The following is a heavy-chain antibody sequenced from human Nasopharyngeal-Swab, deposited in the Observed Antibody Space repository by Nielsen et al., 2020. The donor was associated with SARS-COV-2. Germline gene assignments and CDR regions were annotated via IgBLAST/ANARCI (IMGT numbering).Heavy chain of an antibody. V-gene: IGHV3-21*01. D-gene: IGHD3-3*01. CDR1: GFTFNTYN. CDR2: ISSSSRYI. Sequence: GESLKIFCAASGFTFNTYNMNWVRQAPGRGLEWVSSISSSSRYIYYADSLKGRFTISRDNAKNSLYLQMNSLRAEDTAVYYCARDFGLNYDTYAMDVWGQGTTVTVSS. CDR3: ARDFGLNYDTYAMDV. J-gene: IGHJ6*02.